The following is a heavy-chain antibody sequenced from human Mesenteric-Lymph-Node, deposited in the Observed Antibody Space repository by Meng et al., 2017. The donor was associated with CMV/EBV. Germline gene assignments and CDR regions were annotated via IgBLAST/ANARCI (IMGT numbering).Heavy chain of an antibody. CDR1: GFSFRSYW. CDR3: GREVPGGATALDL. D-gene: IGHD3-10*01. Sequence: GGSLRLSCGGSGFSFRSYWMSWVRQAPGKGLEWVANIKLDGSDTHYVDSVRGRFTVSRDNAKNSLYLQMNSLRAEDTAVYYCGREVPGGATALDLWGQGTLVTVSS. V-gene: IGHV3-7*01. CDR2: IKLDGSDT. J-gene: IGHJ5*02.